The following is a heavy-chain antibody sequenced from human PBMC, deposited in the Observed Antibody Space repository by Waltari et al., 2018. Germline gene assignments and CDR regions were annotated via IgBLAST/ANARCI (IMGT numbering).Heavy chain of an antibody. D-gene: IGHD6-19*01. V-gene: IGHV3-7*01. J-gene: IGHJ4*02. CDR3: ARPYSSGWYINFDY. Sequence: EVQLVESGGGLVQPGGSLRLSCTASGFTFSNYSMVWVRQAPGKGLEWVATIKQDVSESYYVDSVKGRFTFSRDNAKNSLYLQMNSLRAEDTAVYYCARPYSSGWYINFDYWGQGTLVTVSS. CDR1: GFTFSNYS. CDR2: IKQDVSES.